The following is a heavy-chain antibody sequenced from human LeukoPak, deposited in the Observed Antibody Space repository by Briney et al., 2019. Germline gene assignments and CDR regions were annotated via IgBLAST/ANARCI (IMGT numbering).Heavy chain of an antibody. D-gene: IGHD2-2*02. CDR3: VYCSSTTCYMARPYY. CDR1: GGSFSGYY. Sequence: SETLSLTCAAYGGSFSGYYWSWIRQPPGKGLEWIGEINHSGSTNYNPSLKSRVTILVDTSKNQVSLELSSVTAADTAVYYCVYCSSTTCYMARPYYWGQGTLVTVSS. CDR2: INHSGST. J-gene: IGHJ4*02. V-gene: IGHV4-34*01.